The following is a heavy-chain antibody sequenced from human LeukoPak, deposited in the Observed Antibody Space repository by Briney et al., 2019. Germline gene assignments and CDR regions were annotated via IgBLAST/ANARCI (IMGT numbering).Heavy chain of an antibody. Sequence: PSETLSLTCTVSGASISSYYWSWIRQPPGKGLEWIGYIYYSRSTNYNPSLKSRVTISVDTSKNQLSLKLSSVTAADTAMYYCARGSGYLVYWGQGTLVTVSS. CDR3: ARGSGYLVY. V-gene: IGHV4-59*01. CDR1: GASISSYY. D-gene: IGHD3-22*01. CDR2: IYYSRST. J-gene: IGHJ4*02.